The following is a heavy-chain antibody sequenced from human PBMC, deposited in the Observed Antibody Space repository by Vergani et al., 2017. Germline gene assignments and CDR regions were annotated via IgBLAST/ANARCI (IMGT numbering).Heavy chain of an antibody. V-gene: IGHV1-3*01. CDR2: INAGNGNT. CDR3: ARERRGYWSGGSCGEVDY. D-gene: IGHD2-15*01. CDR1: GYTFTSYA. Sequence: QVQLVQSGAEVKKPGASVKVSCKASGYTFTSYAMHWVRQAPGQRLEWMGWINAGNGNTKYSQKFQGRVTITRDTSASTAYMELSSLRSEDTAVYYCARERRGYWSGGSCGEVDYWGQGTLVTVSS. J-gene: IGHJ4*02.